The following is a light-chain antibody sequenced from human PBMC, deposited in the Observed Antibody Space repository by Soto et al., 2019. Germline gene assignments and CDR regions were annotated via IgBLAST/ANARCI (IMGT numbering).Light chain of an antibody. CDR1: QSVTSSY. V-gene: IGKV3-20*01. J-gene: IGKJ1*01. CDR2: GAS. CDR3: QQYGSSWT. Sequence: EIVLTPSPGTLSLSPGERATLSCRASQSVTSSYLAWYQQRPGQAPRLLIYGASSRATGVPDRFSGSGSGTDFTLTISRLEPEDFGMYYCQQYGSSWTFGQGTKVEFK.